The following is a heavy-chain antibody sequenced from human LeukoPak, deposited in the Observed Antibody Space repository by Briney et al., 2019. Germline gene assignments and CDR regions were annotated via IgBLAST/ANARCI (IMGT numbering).Heavy chain of an antibody. CDR3: AKDDHGGSGWRDYFDY. J-gene: IGHJ4*02. V-gene: IGHV3-23*01. D-gene: IGHD6-19*01. Sequence: GGSLRLSCVASGFAFSAFAISWVRQAPGKGLEWVSAISGSGGSTYYADSVKGHFTISRDNSKNTLYLQMNSLRAEDTAVYYCAKDDHGGSGWRDYFDYWGQGTLVTVSS. CDR2: ISGSGGST. CDR1: GFAFSAFA.